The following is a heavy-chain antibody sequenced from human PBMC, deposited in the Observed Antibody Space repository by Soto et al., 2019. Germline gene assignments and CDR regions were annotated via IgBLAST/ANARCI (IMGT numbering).Heavy chain of an antibody. CDR2: ISYDGVNK. CDR1: GFIFSTYS. V-gene: IGHV3-30-3*01. Sequence: GGSLRLSCTASGFIFSTYSMQWVRQAPGKGLDWVAVISYDGVNKYHADSVRGRFTISRDNSKNTLYLQMSSLRADDTAVYYCARDPIVVVPSARGPPYGMDVWGQGTTVTVSS. D-gene: IGHD2-2*01. J-gene: IGHJ6*02. CDR3: ARDPIVVVPSARGPPYGMDV.